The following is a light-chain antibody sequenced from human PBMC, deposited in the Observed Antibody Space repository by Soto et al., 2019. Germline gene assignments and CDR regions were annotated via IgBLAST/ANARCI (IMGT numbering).Light chain of an antibody. CDR1: TSDVGGYIS. J-gene: IGLJ1*01. CDR2: EVS. CDR3: SSYTGSSTIEV. V-gene: IGLV2-14*01. Sequence: QSVLTQPASVSGSPGQSVTISCTGTTSDVGGYISVSWYQQHPGKAPKLMIYEVSNRPSGVSNRFSGSKSGDTASLTIPGLQAEDEADYYCSSYTGSSTIEVLGYGTKATVL.